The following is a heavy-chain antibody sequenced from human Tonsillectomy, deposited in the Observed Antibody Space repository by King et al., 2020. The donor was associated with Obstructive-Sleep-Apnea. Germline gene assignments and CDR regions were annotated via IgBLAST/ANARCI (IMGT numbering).Heavy chain of an antibody. CDR3: ARTGTAFFDY. V-gene: IGHV4-59*08. D-gene: IGHD1-1*01. CDR1: GDSLSHFY. Sequence: VQLQESGPGLVKPSETLSLTCNVSGDSLSHFYWSWIRQPPGKGLEWVGYIHSLGRTNYNPSLKSRVTSSVDTSKNQVSLRLKSVTAADTAVYYCARTGTAFFDYWGQGTLVTVSS. J-gene: IGHJ4*02. CDR2: IHSLGRT.